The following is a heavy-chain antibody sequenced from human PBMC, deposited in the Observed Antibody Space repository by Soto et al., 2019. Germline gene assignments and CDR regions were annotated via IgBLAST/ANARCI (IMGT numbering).Heavy chain of an antibody. Sequence: SETLSLTCTVSGGSISSYYWSWIRQPPGKGLEWIGYIYYSGSTNYNPSLKSRVTISVDTSKNQFSLKLSSVTAADTAVYYCARSNGDYGDYSSQGTLVTVSS. CDR1: GGSISSYY. V-gene: IGHV4-59*01. CDR3: ARSNGDYGDY. D-gene: IGHD4-17*01. J-gene: IGHJ4*02. CDR2: IYYSGST.